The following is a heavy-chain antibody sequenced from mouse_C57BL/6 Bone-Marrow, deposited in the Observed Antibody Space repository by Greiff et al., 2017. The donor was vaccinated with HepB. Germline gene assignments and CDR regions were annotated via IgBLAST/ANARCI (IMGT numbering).Heavy chain of an antibody. Sequence: VQLQQSGAELVRPGTSVKVSCKASGYAFTNYLIEWVKQRPGQGLEWIGVINPGSGGTNYNEKFKGKATLTADKSSSTAYMQLSSLTSEDSAVYFGAKVYYGNYEGAMDYWGQGTSVTVSS. D-gene: IGHD2-1*01. J-gene: IGHJ4*01. CDR3: AKVYYGNYEGAMDY. CDR1: GYAFTNYL. CDR2: INPGSGGT. V-gene: IGHV1-54*01.